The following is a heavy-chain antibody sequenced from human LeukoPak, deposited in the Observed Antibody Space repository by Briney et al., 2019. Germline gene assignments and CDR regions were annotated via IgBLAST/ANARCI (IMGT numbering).Heavy chain of an antibody. CDR2: ISGSGGST. CDR1: GGSISSYY. V-gene: IGHV3-23*01. J-gene: IGHJ4*02. Sequence: ETLSLTCTVSGGSISSYYWSWIRQPPGKGLEWVSAISGSGGSTYYADSVKGRFTISRDNSKNTLYLQMNSLRAEDTAVYYCAKDLYDYVWGSYPSFWGQGTLVTVSS. CDR3: AKDLYDYVWGSYPSF. D-gene: IGHD3-16*01.